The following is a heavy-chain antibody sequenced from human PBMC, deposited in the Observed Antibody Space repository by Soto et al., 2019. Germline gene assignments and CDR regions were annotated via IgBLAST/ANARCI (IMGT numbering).Heavy chain of an antibody. CDR2: ISSSSSYI. CDR3: ARDRGYGGYPSPFDY. V-gene: IGHV3-21*01. CDR1: GFTFSSYS. D-gene: IGHD5-12*01. Sequence: PGGSLRLSCAASGFTFSSYSMNWVRQAPGKGLEWVSSISSSSSYIYYADSVKGRFTISRDNAKNSLYLQMNSLRAEDTAVYYCARDRGYGGYPSPFDYWGQGTLVTVSS. J-gene: IGHJ4*02.